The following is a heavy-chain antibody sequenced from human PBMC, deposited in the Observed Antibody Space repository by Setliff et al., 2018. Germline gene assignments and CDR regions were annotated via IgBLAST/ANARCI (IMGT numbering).Heavy chain of an antibody. CDR2: FDPEDGET. D-gene: IGHD4-4*01. J-gene: IGHJ6*02. V-gene: IGHV1-24*01. CDR1: GYTLTESS. Sequence: RASVKVSCKVSGYTLTESSRHWVRQAPGKGLEWMGGFDPEDGETIYAQKFQGRVTMTEDTSTDTAYMELSSLRSEDTAVYYCATAHSNFYYYGMDVWGQGTTVTVSS. CDR3: ATAHSNFYYYGMDV.